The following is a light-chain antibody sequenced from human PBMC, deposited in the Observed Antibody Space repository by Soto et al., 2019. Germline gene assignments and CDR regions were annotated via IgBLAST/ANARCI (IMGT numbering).Light chain of an antibody. CDR1: SSDVGGSNF. V-gene: IGLV2-14*03. Sequence: QSVLTQPASVSDFPGQSITISCTGTSSDVGGSNFVSWYQQHPGKPPKLIIYDVANRPSGVSNRFSGSKSGSTASLIISRLQTEDEADYYCVSYTSGTTHVFGTGSKVTVL. CDR3: VSYTSGTTHV. CDR2: DVA. J-gene: IGLJ1*01.